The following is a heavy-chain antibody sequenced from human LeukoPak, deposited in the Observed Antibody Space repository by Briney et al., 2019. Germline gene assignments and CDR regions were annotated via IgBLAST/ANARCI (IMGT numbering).Heavy chain of an antibody. CDR2: IYYSVNT. CDR3: ARQDTFYDVLSGYYMDF. J-gene: IGHJ4*02. Sequence: PSETLSLTCTVSGGSISSSRYYWAWIRQPPGKGLEWIGTIYYSVNTYYNPSLKSRVTISVDTSKNQFSLRLKSVTAADTAVYYCARQDTFYDVLSGYYMDFWGQGTLVTVSS. D-gene: IGHD3-9*01. V-gene: IGHV4-39*01. CDR1: GGSISSSRYY.